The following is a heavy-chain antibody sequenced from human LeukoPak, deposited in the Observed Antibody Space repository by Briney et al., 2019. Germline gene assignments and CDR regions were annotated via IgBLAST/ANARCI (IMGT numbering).Heavy chain of an antibody. CDR3: AREAIFGVKNGAWFDP. V-gene: IGHV3-66*01. Sequence: GGSLRLSCAASGFIVSTNYMSWVRQAPGKGLEWVSVLYSGGTTYYADSVKGRFTISRDNSKNTLYLQMNSLRAEDTAVYYCAREAIFGVKNGAWFDPWGQGTLVTVSS. J-gene: IGHJ5*02. CDR1: GFIVSTNY. D-gene: IGHD3-3*01. CDR2: LYSGGTT.